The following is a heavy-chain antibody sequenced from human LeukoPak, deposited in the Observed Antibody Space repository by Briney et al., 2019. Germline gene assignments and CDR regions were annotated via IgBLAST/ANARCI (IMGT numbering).Heavy chain of an antibody. Sequence: SETLSLTCTVSGYSISSGYYWGWIRQPPGKGLEWIGSIYHSGSTYYNPSLKSRVTISVDTSKNQFSLKLSSVTAADTAVYYCARDAGRWLQLRLGAFDIWGQGTMVTASS. CDR3: ARDAGRWLQLRLGAFDI. CDR2: IYHSGST. V-gene: IGHV4-38-2*02. CDR1: GYSISSGYY. D-gene: IGHD5-24*01. J-gene: IGHJ3*02.